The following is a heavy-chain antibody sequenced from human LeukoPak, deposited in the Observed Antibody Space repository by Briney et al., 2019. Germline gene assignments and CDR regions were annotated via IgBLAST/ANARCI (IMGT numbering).Heavy chain of an antibody. Sequence: GGSLRLSCAASGFTFSTFGMHWVRQAPGKGLEWVAFILYDGSNKYYADSVKGRFTISRDNSKNTLYLQVNSLRPVDTAVYYCAKHTVLGAFDIWGQGTMVTISS. V-gene: IGHV3-30*02. CDR2: ILYDGSNK. J-gene: IGHJ3*02. CDR3: AKHTVLGAFDI. CDR1: GFTFSTFG.